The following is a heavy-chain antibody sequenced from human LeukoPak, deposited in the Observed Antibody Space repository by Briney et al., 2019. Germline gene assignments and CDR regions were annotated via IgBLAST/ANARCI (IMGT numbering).Heavy chain of an antibody. V-gene: IGHV1-69*13. J-gene: IGHJ4*02. Sequence: SVKVSCKASGGTFSSYAISWVRQAPGQGLEWMGGIIPIFGTANYAQKFQGRVTITADESKSTAYMELSSLRSEDTAVYYCARVEGIGYCSSTSCYFPPDYWGQGTLVTVSS. D-gene: IGHD2-2*01. CDR3: ARVEGIGYCSSTSCYFPPDY. CDR1: GGTFSSYA. CDR2: IIPIFGTA.